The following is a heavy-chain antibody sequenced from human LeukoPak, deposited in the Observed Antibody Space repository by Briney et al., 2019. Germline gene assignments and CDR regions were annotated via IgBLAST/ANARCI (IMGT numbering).Heavy chain of an antibody. Sequence: GGSLRLSCAASGFTFSSYAMHWVRQAPGKGLEYVSAISSNGGSTYYANSVKGRFTISRDNSKNTLYLQMGSLRAEDMAVYYCARDGVTTFPNYYYYMDVWGKGTTVTISS. D-gene: IGHD2/OR15-2a*01. CDR3: ARDGVTTFPNYYYYMDV. J-gene: IGHJ6*03. CDR2: ISSNGGST. CDR1: GFTFSSYA. V-gene: IGHV3-64*01.